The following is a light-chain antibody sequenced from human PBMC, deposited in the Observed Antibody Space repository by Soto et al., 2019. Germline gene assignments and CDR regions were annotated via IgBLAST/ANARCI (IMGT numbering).Light chain of an antibody. CDR2: ATS. J-gene: IGKJ2*01. V-gene: IGKV1-39*01. CDR3: QQTYITPYT. CDR1: QTINTY. Sequence: DIPMTQSPSSLSASVGDRVTITCRASQTINTYLNWYQQKSGTVPKLLIYATSNLQSGVPSRFSGSGSETDFSLTINSLQPEDFASYYCQQTYITPYTFGPGTRLEIK.